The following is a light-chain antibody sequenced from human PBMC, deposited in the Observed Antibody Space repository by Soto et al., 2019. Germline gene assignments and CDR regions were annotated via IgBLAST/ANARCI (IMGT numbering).Light chain of an antibody. CDR2: EVS. V-gene: IGLV2-23*02. CDR3: CSYAGSSTYV. J-gene: IGLJ1*01. CDR1: SSDVGSSNL. Sequence: QSALTQPAYVSGSPGQSITISCTGTSSDVGSSNLVSWYQQPPGKAPKLKIYEVSKRPSGVSNRFSGSKSGNTASQTISGLQAEDEADYYCCSYAGSSTYVFGSWTKLTFL.